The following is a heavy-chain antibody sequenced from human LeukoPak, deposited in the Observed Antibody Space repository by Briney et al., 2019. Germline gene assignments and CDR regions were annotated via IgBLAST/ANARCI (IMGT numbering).Heavy chain of an antibody. CDR2: INHSGGT. V-gene: IGHV4-34*01. CDR3: AIDYSSGWYAGGY. J-gene: IGHJ4*02. Sequence: SETLSLTCAVYGGSFSGYYWSWIRQPPGKGLEWIGEINHSGGTSYNPSLKSRVTISVDTSKNQFSLKLSSVTAADTAVYYCAIDYSSGWYAGGYWGQGTLVTVSS. D-gene: IGHD6-19*01. CDR1: GGSFSGYY.